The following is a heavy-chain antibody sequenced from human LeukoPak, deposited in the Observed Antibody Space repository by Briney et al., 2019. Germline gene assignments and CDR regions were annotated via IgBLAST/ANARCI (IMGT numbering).Heavy chain of an antibody. J-gene: IGHJ4*02. CDR3: ARDPGYCSTTSCYKFFDY. CDR2: ISSSGSTI. D-gene: IGHD2-2*02. CDR1: GFTFRDYY. V-gene: IGHV3-11*04. Sequence: GGSLRLSCAASGFTFRDYYMSWIRQAPGKGLEWVSYISSSGSTIYYADSVKGRFTVSRDNAKNSLYLQMNSLRAEDTAVYYCARDPGYCSTTSCYKFFDYWGQGTLVTVSS.